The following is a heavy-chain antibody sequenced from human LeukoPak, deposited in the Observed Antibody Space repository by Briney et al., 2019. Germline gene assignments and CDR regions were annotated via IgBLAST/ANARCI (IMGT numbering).Heavy chain of an antibody. D-gene: IGHD3-10*01. J-gene: IGHJ6*03. CDR3: ARGEGGITMVRGVISSSGYYYYMNV. Sequence: SETLSLTCTVSGGSISSYYWSWIRQPAGKGLEWIGRIYISGSGSTNYNPSLKSRVTMSVDTSKNQFSLKLSSVTAADTAVYYCARGEGGITMVRGVISSSGYYYYMNVWGKGTTVTVSS. CDR1: GGSISSYY. V-gene: IGHV4-4*07. CDR2: IYISGSGST.